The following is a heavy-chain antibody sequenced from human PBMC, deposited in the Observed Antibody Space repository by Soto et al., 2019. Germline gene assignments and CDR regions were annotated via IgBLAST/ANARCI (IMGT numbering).Heavy chain of an antibody. CDR3: TRGLDQFKIRFDP. Sequence: EVQLVQTGGDLIQPGGSLRLSCAASGFTVSDNYMSWVRQAPGKGLEWVSSIHPGGDTFYADSVKGRFSFSRDISKNTVYLQMNRIRLEDTAVYYCTRGLDQFKIRFDPWGKGTLVTVSS. J-gene: IGHJ5*02. V-gene: IGHV3-53*02. CDR2: IHPGGDT. CDR1: GFTVSDNY.